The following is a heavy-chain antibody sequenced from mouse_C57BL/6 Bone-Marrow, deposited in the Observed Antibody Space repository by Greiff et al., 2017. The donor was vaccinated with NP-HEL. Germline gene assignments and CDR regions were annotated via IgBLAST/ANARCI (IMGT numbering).Heavy chain of an antibody. CDR2: IYPGNSDT. D-gene: IGHD4-1*01. Sequence: VQLQQSGTVLARPGASVKMSCKTSGYTFTSYWMHWVKQRPGQGLEWIGAIYPGNSDTSYNQKFKGKAKLTAVTSAGTAYMELSSLTNEDSAVYYCTREGAKLYYFDYWGQGTTLTVSS. CDR1: GYTFTSYW. J-gene: IGHJ2*01. V-gene: IGHV1-5*01. CDR3: TREGAKLYYFDY.